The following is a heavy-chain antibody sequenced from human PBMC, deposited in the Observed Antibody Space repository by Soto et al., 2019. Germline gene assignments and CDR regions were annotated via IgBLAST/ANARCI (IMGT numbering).Heavy chain of an antibody. V-gene: IGHV1-69*06. D-gene: IGHD2-2*02. CDR1: GGTFSSYA. CDR2: IIPIFGTA. CDR3: ARDGKCSSTSCYTYYYYGMDV. J-gene: IGHJ6*02. Sequence: SVKVSCKASGGTFSSYAISWVRQAPGQGLEWMGGIIPIFGTANYAQKFQGRVTITADKSTSTAYMELSSLRSEDTAVYYCARDGKCSSTSCYTYYYYGMDVWGQGTTVTVSS.